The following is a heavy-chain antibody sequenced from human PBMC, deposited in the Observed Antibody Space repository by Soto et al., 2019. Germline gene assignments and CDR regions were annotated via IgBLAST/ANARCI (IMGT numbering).Heavy chain of an antibody. D-gene: IGHD1-26*01. J-gene: IGHJ4*01. CDR1: GDSVASNSAG. CDR3: ARGEQYPGRIFDY. Sequence: PSQTLSLTGAITGDSVASNSAGWSWVRQSPSRGLEWLGRTYYRSKWYYEYAVSVRGRITINPDTSKNQYSLQLNSVTPEDTAVYFCARGEQYPGRIFDYWGQGPLLTLSS. V-gene: IGHV6-1*01. CDR2: TYYRSKWYY.